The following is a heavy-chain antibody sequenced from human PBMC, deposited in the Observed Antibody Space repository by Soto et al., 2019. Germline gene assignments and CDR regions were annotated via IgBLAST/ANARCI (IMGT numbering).Heavy chain of an antibody. J-gene: IGHJ4*02. V-gene: IGHV4-59*01. Sequence: QVQLQESGPGLVKPSETLSLTCTVSGGSISSYYWSWIRQPPGKGLEWIGYIYYSGSTNYNPSLKSRVTISVDTSKNQFSLKLSSVTAADTAVYYCAREDVPTPRRDGYNYEFDYWGQGTLVTVSS. D-gene: IGHD5-12*01. CDR3: AREDVPTPRRDGYNYEFDY. CDR2: IYYSGST. CDR1: GGSISSYY.